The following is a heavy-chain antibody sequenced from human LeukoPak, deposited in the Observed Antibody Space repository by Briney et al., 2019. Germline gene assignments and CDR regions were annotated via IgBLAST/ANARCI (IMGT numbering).Heavy chain of an antibody. CDR1: GYTFTGYY. J-gene: IGHJ4*02. CDR2: INPNSGGT. V-gene: IGHV1-2*02. CDR3: ASELFPGYQLPPNFDY. Sequence: GASVKVSCKASGYTFTGYYMHWVRQAPGQGLEWMGWINPNSGGTNYAQKFQGRVTMTRDTSISTAYMELSRLRSDDTAVYYCASELFPGYQLPPNFDYWGQGTLVTVSS. D-gene: IGHD2-2*01.